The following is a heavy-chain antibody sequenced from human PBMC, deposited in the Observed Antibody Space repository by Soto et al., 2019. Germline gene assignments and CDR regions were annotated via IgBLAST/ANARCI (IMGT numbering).Heavy chain of an antibody. D-gene: IGHD2-15*01. CDR3: ARDSTPKTSGHRKSSQH. CDR2: IVYDGSNK. CDR1: GFTFSSYG. Sequence: QVQLVESGGGVVQPGRSRGLACAASGFTFSSYGMHGVREAPGKGLGGGAVIVYDGSNKYYADSVKGRLTISRDNSKNTLYLQMNSLRAEDTAVYYCARDSTPKTSGHRKSSQHWGQGTLVTVSS. J-gene: IGHJ1*01. V-gene: IGHV3-33*01.